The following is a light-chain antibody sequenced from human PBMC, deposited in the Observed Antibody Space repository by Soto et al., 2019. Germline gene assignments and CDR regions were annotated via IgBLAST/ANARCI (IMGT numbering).Light chain of an antibody. CDR1: SGDIGIYNL. CDR3: CSYAGSGTFYV. Sequence: QSALTQPASVSGSPGQSITISCTGASGDIGIYNLVSWYQLHPGKAPKLLIYEASQRPSGVSNRFSGSKSVNTASLTISGLQAEDEANYYCCSYAGSGTFYVFGTGTKLTVL. CDR2: EAS. V-gene: IGLV2-23*01. J-gene: IGLJ1*01.